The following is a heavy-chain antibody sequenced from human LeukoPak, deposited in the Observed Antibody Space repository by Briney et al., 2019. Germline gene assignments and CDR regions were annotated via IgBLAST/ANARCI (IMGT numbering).Heavy chain of an antibody. V-gene: IGHV3-30*04. Sequence: GGSLRLSCEASGFTFNRHALHWVRQALGQGMEWVAVMSHDGRIKDYADSVKGRFTISKDNSKNTLHLQMNGLRTEDTAVYYCARDSYQYDSSGYYYHFYYYGVDVWGQGTTVAVSS. D-gene: IGHD3-22*01. J-gene: IGHJ6*02. CDR1: GFTFNRHA. CDR2: MSHDGRIK. CDR3: ARDSYQYDSSGYYYHFYYYGVDV.